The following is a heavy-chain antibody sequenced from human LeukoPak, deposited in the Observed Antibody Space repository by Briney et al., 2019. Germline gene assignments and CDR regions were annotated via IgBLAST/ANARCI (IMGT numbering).Heavy chain of an antibody. Sequence: GGSLRLSCAASGFTFSSYSMNWVRQAPGKGLEWVSSISSSSSYIYYADSVKGRFTISRDNAKNSPYLQMNSLRAEDTAVYYCARDRDRSGYPYYYYGMDVWGQGTTVTVSS. CDR1: GFTFSSYS. J-gene: IGHJ6*02. D-gene: IGHD3-22*01. CDR2: ISSSSSYI. V-gene: IGHV3-21*01. CDR3: ARDRDRSGYPYYYYGMDV.